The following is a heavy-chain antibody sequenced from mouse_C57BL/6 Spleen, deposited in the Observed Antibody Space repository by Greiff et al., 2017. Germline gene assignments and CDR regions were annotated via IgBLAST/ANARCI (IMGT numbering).Heavy chain of an antibody. J-gene: IGHJ2*01. V-gene: IGHV1-52*01. CDR3: ARGSTTPTDYFDY. D-gene: IGHD2-1*01. CDR1: GYTFTSYW. CDR2: INPSDSET. Sequence: QVQLQQPGAELVRPGSSVKLSCKASGYTFTSYWMHWVKQRPIQGLEWIGNINPSDSETHYNQKFKDKATLTVDKSSSTAYMQLSSLTTEDSAVYYCARGSTTPTDYFDYWGQGTTLTVSS.